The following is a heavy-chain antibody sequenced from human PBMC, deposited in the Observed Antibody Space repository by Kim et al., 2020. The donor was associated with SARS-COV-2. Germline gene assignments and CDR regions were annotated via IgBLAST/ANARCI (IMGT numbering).Heavy chain of an antibody. D-gene: IGHD3-10*01. CDR3: ARDRGESIDF. CDR2: NTK. J-gene: IGHJ4*02. V-gene: IGHV3-48*02. Sequence: NTKYHVDSVKGRFTISRDNAKNSLYLQMNSLRDEDTAVYYCARDRGESIDFWGQGTLVTVSS.